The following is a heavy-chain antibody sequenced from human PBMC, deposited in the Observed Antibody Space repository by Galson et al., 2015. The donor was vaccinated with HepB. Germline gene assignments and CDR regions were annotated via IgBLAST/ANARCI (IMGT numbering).Heavy chain of an antibody. V-gene: IGHV3-7*03. Sequence: SLRLSCAASGFTFSSYWMSWVRQAPGKGLEWVANIKQDGSEKYYVDSVKGRFTISRDNAKNSLYLQMNSLRAEDTAVYYCARARWRSRYYYDSSGYYYFNYFDYWGQGTLVTVSS. J-gene: IGHJ4*02. CDR3: ARARWRSRYYYDSSGYYYFNYFDY. CDR1: GFTFSSYW. D-gene: IGHD3-22*01. CDR2: IKQDGSEK.